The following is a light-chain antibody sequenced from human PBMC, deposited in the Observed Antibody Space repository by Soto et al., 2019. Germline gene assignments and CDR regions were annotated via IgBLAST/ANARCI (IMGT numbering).Light chain of an antibody. V-gene: IGLV2-23*01. CDR1: SSDVGSYNL. CDR3: CSYAGSSTYV. CDR2: EGS. Sequence: QPALTQPASVSGSPGQSITISCTGTSSDVGSYNLVSWYQQHPGKAPKLMIYEGSKRPSGVSNRFSGSKSGNTASLTISGLQAEDEADYYCCSYAGSSTYVFGTGTKPTVL. J-gene: IGLJ1*01.